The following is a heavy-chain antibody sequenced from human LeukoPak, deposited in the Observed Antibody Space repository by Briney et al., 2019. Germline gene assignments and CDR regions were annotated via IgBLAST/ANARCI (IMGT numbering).Heavy chain of an antibody. CDR3: ARHGGYCSSTSCSPLDY. CDR2: IYYSGST. J-gene: IGHJ4*02. CDR1: GGSISSSSYY. Sequence: SGTLSLTCTVSGGSISSSSYYWGWIRQPPGKGLEWIGSIYYSGSTYYNPSLKSRVTISVDTSKNQFSLKLSSVTAADTAVYYCARHGGYCSSTSCSPLDYWGQGTLVTVSS. D-gene: IGHD2-2*01. V-gene: IGHV4-39*01.